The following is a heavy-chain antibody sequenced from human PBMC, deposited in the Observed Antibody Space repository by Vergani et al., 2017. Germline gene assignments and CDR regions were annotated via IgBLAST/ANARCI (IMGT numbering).Heavy chain of an antibody. D-gene: IGHD3-22*01. CDR3: TADLYLSSGYCCDY. V-gene: IGHV3-15*04. CDR2: FEALADGGRI. CDR1: GFTFSSYG. Sequence: VQLVEAGGGVVQPGGSLRLSCAASGFTFSSYGIHWVRQAPGKGLEWVGRFEALADGGRITYGAPVKGRFSLSRDDSENRFYLHMNSLEVEDTGIYYCTADLYLSSGYCCDYWGPGTLVTVSS. J-gene: IGHJ4*02.